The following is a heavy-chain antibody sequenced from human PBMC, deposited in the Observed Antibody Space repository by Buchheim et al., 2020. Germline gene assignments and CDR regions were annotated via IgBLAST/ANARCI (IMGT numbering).Heavy chain of an antibody. CDR2: IWYDGSNK. CDR3: AGAAAGVYYYYGMDV. D-gene: IGHD6-13*01. Sequence: QVQLVESGGGVVQPGRSLRLSCAASGFTFSSYGMHWVRQAPGKGLEWVAVIWYDGSNKYYADSVKGRFTISRDNSKNTLYLQMNSLRAEDTAVYYCAGAAAGVYYYYGMDVWGQGTT. V-gene: IGHV3-33*01. J-gene: IGHJ6*02. CDR1: GFTFSSYG.